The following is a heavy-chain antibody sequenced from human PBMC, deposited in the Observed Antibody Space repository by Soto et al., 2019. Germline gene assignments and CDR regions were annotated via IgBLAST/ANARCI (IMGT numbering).Heavy chain of an antibody. CDR2: IKPNADDT. CDR1: GFTFSGCY. V-gene: IGHV1-2*02. Sequence: ASVKVSCKPSGFTFSGCYLHWVRQAPGQGLEWMGWIKPNADDTGYAQKSQGRVTLTWDTSSSAGYMDLSSLRSDDTAVYYCARSXYSFEGDGQHYYYGMDLWGLGTTVTVSS. CDR3: ARSXYSFEGDGQHYYYGMDL. J-gene: IGHJ6*02. D-gene: IGHD2-15*01.